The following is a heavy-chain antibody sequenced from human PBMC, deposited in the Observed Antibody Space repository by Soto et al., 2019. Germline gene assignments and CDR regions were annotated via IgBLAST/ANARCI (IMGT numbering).Heavy chain of an antibody. CDR2: IKQDGSEK. J-gene: IGHJ4*02. D-gene: IGHD6-19*01. Sequence: GGSLRLSCAASGFTLNSNYWMSWVRQAPGKGLEWVANIKQDGSEKYYVDSVKGRFTISRDNVKNSMYLQMNSLRVEDTAVYYCARENVAVPGGDYWGQGTLVTVSS. V-gene: IGHV3-7*01. CDR1: GFTLNSNYW. CDR3: ARENVAVPGGDY.